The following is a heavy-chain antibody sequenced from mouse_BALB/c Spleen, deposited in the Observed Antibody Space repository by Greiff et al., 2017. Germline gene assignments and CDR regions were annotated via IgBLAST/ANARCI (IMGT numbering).Heavy chain of an antibody. J-gene: IGHJ4*01. CDR1: GYTFTSYW. V-gene: IGHV1-69*02. CDR2: IYPSDSYT. CDR3: TRDEAMDY. Sequence: QVQLQQPGAELVRPGASVKLSCKASGYTFTSYWINWVKQRPGQGLEWIGNIYPSDSYTNYNQKFKDKATLTVDKSSSTAYMQLSSPTSEDSAVYYCTRDEAMDYWGQGTSVTVSS.